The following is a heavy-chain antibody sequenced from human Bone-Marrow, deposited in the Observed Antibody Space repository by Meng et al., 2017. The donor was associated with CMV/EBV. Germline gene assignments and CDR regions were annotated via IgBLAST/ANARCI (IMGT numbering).Heavy chain of an antibody. D-gene: IGHD3-10*01. V-gene: IGHV3-30*02. J-gene: IGHJ4*02. CDR3: ARDGVRGLDY. Sequence: GESLKISCAASGFTFRSYGMHWVRQAPGKGLEWVTFIRTDGSNQYYADSVKGRFTISRDNSKKTLYVQMNSRRAEDTALYYCARDGVRGLDYWGQGTLVTVSS. CDR1: GFTFRSYG. CDR2: IRTDGSNQ.